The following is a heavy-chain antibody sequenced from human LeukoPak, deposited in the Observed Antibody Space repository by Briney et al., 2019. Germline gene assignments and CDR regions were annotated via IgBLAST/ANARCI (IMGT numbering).Heavy chain of an antibody. CDR3: AREDCSGTSCSEYV. D-gene: IGHD2-2*01. V-gene: IGHV4-59*01. J-gene: IGHJ6*02. CDR2: IYYSGTT. Sequence: SETLSLTCNVFGGSISGYYWSWIRQPPGKGLEWIGYIYYSGTTNYTPSLRSRVTMSVDTSRNQISLKLNSVTAADTAVYYCAREDCSGTSCSEYVWGQGTTVTVSS. CDR1: GGSISGYY.